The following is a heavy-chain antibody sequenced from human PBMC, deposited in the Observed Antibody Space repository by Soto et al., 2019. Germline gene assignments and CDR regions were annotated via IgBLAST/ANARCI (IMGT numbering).Heavy chain of an antibody. D-gene: IGHD4-17*01. V-gene: IGHV4-61*01. CDR3: ARVATVTYDY. Sequence: SETLSLTCTVSGGSVSSGSYYWSWIRQPPGKGLEWIGYIYYSGSTNYNPSLKSRVTISVDTSKNQFSLKLSSVTAADTAVYYCARVATVTYDYWGQGTLVTVSS. CDR1: GGSVSSGSYY. CDR2: IYYSGST. J-gene: IGHJ4*02.